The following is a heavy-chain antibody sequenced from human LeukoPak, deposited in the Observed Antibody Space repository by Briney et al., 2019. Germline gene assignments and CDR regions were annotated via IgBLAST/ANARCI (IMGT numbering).Heavy chain of an antibody. J-gene: IGHJ4*02. CDR3: ARSIILTGYYRSSDY. CDR1: GYTFTGYY. CDR2: INPNSGGT. Sequence: ASVKVSCKASGYTFTGYYMHWVRQAPGQALEWMGWINPNSGGTNYAQKFQGRVTMTRDTSISTAYMELSRLRSDDTAVYYCARSIILTGYYRSSDYWGQGTLVTVSS. V-gene: IGHV1-2*02. D-gene: IGHD3-9*01.